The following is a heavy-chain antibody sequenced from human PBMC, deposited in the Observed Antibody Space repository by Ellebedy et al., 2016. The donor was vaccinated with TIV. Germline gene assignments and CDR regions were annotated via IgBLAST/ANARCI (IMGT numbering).Heavy chain of an antibody. J-gene: IGHJ6*02. V-gene: IGHV1-18*01. CDR3: ARDIGLRDSSGYYYPNYYYYYGMDV. CDR2: ISAYNGNT. D-gene: IGHD3-22*01. Sequence: ASVKVSCKASGYTFTSYGISWVRQAPGQGLEWMGWISAYNGNTNYAQKLQGRVTMTTDTSTSTAYMELRSLRSDDTAVYYCARDIGLRDSSGYYYPNYYYYYGMDVWGQGTTVTVSS. CDR1: GYTFTSYG.